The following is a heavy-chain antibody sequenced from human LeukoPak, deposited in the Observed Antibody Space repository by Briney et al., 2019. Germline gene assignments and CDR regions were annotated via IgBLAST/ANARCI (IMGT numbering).Heavy chain of an antibody. Sequence: MTGGSLRLSCAASGFTFSSYSMNWVRQAPGKGLEWVSSISSSSSYIYYADSVKGRFTISRDNAKNSLYLQMNSLRAEDTAVYYCARGGDFWSGYYGFRGYYYGMDVWGQGTTVTVSS. D-gene: IGHD3-3*01. V-gene: IGHV3-21*01. CDR2: ISSSSSYI. J-gene: IGHJ6*02. CDR1: GFTFSSYS. CDR3: ARGGDFWSGYYGFRGYYYGMDV.